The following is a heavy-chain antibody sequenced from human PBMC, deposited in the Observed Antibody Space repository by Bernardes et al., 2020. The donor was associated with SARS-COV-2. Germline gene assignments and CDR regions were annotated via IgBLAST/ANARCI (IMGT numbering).Heavy chain of an antibody. D-gene: IGHD1-26*01. J-gene: IGHJ6*02. CDR1: GFPFSAYW. CDR2: IKRDGSES. V-gene: IGHV3-7*01. Sequence: GGSLRLSCAASGFPFSAYWMTWVRQAPGKGLEWVANIKRDGSESHYVDSVRGRFTISRDNAKDSLFLQMNSLRADDTAVYYCARDGTFSGSYVDNYQVMDVWGQGSAVIVSS. CDR3: ARDGTFSGSYVDNYQVMDV.